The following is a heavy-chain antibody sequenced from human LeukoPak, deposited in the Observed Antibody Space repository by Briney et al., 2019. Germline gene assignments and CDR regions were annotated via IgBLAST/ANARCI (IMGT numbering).Heavy chain of an antibody. CDR2: INPNSGGA. D-gene: IGHD3-10*01. J-gene: IGHJ4*02. Sequence: ASVKASCKASGYTFTGYYMHWARQAPGQGLEWMGRINPNSGGANYAQKFQGRVTMTRDTSISTAYMELSRPRSDDTAVYYCARERGLLTDCDYWGQGTLLTVPS. CDR3: ARERGLLTDCDY. CDR1: GYTFTGYY. V-gene: IGHV1-2*06.